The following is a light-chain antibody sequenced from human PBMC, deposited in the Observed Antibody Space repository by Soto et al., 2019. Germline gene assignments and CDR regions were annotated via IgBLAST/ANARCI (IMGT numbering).Light chain of an antibody. CDR1: SSDVGSYNL. J-gene: IGLJ1*01. CDR3: CSYASSRTYV. Sequence: QSVLTQPASVSGSPGQSITISCTGTSSDVGSYNLVSWYQQHPGKAPKLMIYEGSKRPSGVSNRFSGSKSGNTASLTISGLQAEDEADYYCCSYASSRTYVFGTGTKVTVL. V-gene: IGLV2-23*01. CDR2: EGS.